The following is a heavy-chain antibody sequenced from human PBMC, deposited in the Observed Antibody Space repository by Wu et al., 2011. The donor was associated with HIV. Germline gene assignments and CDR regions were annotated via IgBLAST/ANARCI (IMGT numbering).Heavy chain of an antibody. CDR3: AREGHCGSTNCLFDF. CDR1: GYTFIDYY. CDR2: INPKTTGA. D-gene: IGHD2-2*01. V-gene: IGHV1-2*02. Sequence: QVQLVQSGTEVKKPGASLKVSCKASGYTFIDYYIHWVRQVPGQRLEWMGWINPKTTGALYADNFQGRVTMTSDTSINTVYMEVTRLTSDDTALYYCAREGHCGSTNCLFDFWGQGTLVTVSS. J-gene: IGHJ4*02.